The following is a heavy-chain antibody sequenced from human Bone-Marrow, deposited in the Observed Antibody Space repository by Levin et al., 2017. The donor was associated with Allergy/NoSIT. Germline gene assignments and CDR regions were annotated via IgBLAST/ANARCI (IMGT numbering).Heavy chain of an antibody. CDR3: ARLPTSTSRFDF. J-gene: IGHJ4*02. CDR2: ISSTGNI. Sequence: SETLSLTCTVSGGSISSTTYYWGWIRQPPGKGLEWIGSISSTGNIYYNPSLKSRLTIPVDTSENNFSLELRSVTAADTAVYYCARLPTSTSRFDFWGQGFLVTVSS. D-gene: IGHD2/OR15-2a*01. CDR1: GGSISSTTYY. V-gene: IGHV4-39*02.